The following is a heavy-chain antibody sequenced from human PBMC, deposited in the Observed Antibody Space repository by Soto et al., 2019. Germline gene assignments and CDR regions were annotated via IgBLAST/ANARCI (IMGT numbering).Heavy chain of an antibody. CDR3: TRLETDY. CDR2: INGGNGNT. Sequence: QVQLVQSGAEVKKPGASVKVSCKASGYTFTSYTMHWVRQAPGQRLEWMGWINGGNGNTKYSQKFQGRATFTRDTSASTAYMELSSLRSEDTAVYYCTRLETDYWGQGTLVTVSS. J-gene: IGHJ4*02. V-gene: IGHV1-3*01. CDR1: GYTFTSYT.